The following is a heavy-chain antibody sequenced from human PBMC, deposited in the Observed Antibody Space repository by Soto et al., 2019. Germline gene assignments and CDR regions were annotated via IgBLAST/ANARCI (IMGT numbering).Heavy chain of an antibody. CDR1: GFTFSSYW. D-gene: IGHD3-10*01. V-gene: IGHV3-7*03. Sequence: GGSLRLSCAASGFTFSSYWMTWVRQAPGKRLEWVANIIKDGSERSYVDSVKGRFIISRDNAKNSLYLEMNSLRVEDTAVYYCARDWGGLGYWGQGTLVTVSS. CDR2: IIKDGSER. J-gene: IGHJ4*02. CDR3: ARDWGGLGY.